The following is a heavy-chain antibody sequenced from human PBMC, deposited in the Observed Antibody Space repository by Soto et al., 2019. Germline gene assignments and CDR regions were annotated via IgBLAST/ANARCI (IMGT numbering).Heavy chain of an antibody. D-gene: IGHD1-1*01. J-gene: IGHJ5*02. CDR2: IDWDDDK. CDR3: AKTGTDGSWFDP. CDR1: GFSLRTSGMR. V-gene: IGHV2-70*04. Sequence: SGPTLVNPTQTLTLTCTFSGFSLRTSGMRVSWIRQPPGKALEWLARIDWDDDKFYSTSLRTRLTISKDTSKNQVVLSMTNMDPVDTATYYCAKTGTDGSWFDPWGQGTPVTVSS.